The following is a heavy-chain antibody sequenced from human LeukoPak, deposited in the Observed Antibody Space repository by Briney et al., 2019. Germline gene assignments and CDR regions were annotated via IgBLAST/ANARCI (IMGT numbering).Heavy chain of an antibody. CDR1: GYTFTGYY. CDR3: ARDLRYSSSWYGDWFDP. J-gene: IGHJ5*02. V-gene: IGHV1-2*06. CDR2: INPNSGGT. Sequence: ASVKASCTASGYTFTGYYMHWVRQAPGQGLEWMGRINPNSGGTNYAQKFQGRVTITADESTNTAYMELSSLRSEDTAVYYCARDLRYSSSWYGDWFDPWGQGTLVTVSS. D-gene: IGHD6-13*01.